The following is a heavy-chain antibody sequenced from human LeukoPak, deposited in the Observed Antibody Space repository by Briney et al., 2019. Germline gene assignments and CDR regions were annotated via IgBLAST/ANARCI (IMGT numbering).Heavy chain of an antibody. CDR2: ISYSGST. V-gene: IGHV4-59*01. J-gene: IGHJ4*02. Sequence: SETLSLTCTVSGGSISGYYWSWIRQPPGKGLEWVGYISYSGSTNYNPSLKSRVTISVDTSKNQFSLKLTSVTAADTAVYYCARATWLLDSWGQGTLVTVSS. CDR3: ARATWLLDS. CDR1: GGSISGYY. D-gene: IGHD3-22*01.